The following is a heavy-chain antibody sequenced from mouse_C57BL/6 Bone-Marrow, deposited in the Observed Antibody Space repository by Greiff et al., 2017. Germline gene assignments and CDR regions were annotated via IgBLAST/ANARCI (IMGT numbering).Heavy chain of an antibody. Sequence: VQLQQSGAEPVRPGASVKLSCTASGFNIKDDYMHWVKQRPEQGLEWIGWIDHENGDTEYASQFQGKATITADTSSNTAYLQLSSLTSEDTAIYYCTPNWDALNRRGQGTTLTGSS. V-gene: IGHV14-4*01. J-gene: IGHJ2*01. D-gene: IGHD4-1*01. CDR1: GFNIKDDY. CDR3: TPNWDALNR. CDR2: IDHENGDT.